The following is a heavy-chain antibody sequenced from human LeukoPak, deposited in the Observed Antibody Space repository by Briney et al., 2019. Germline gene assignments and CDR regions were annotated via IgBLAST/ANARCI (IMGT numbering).Heavy chain of an antibody. CDR1: GFTFSSYS. CDR3: ARDRSPHYGDYVFDY. D-gene: IGHD4-17*01. CDR2: ISSSSSYI. V-gene: IGHV3-21*01. Sequence: AGGSLRLSCAASGFTFSSYSMNWVRQAPGKGLEWVSSISSSSSYIYYADSVKGRFTISRDNAKNSLYLQMNSLRAEDTAVYYCARDRSPHYGDYVFDYWGQGTLVTVSS. J-gene: IGHJ4*02.